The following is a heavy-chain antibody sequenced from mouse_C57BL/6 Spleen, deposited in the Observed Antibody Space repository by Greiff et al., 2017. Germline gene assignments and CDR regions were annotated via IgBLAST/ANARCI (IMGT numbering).Heavy chain of an antibody. J-gene: IGHJ2*01. D-gene: IGHD2-3*01. Sequence: VQVVESGAELVRPGASVTLSCKASGYTFTDYEMHWVKQTPVHGLEWIGAIDPGTGGTAYNQKFKGKAILTADKSSSTAYMELRSLTSEDSSVYYCTRYDGYYGYWGQGTTLTVSS. CDR3: TRYDGYYGY. CDR1: GYTFTDYE. CDR2: IDPGTGGT. V-gene: IGHV1-15*01.